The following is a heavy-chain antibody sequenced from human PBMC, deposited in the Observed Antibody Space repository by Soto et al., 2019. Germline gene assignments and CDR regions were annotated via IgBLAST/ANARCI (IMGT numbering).Heavy chain of an antibody. Sequence: QVQLQQSGPGLVKPSQTLSLTCAISGDSVSSNNAAWNWIRQSPSTGHGWPGRTYYRSRWYNADSVSGKSRITVNPDTSKIQFSLQLTSVTPEDTAVYYCAGTTSHYWYYMDVWGKGTTVTVSS. CDR1: GDSVSSNNAA. CDR3: AGTTSHYWYYMDV. D-gene: IGHD1-7*01. J-gene: IGHJ6*03. V-gene: IGHV6-1*01. CDR2: TYYRSRWYN.